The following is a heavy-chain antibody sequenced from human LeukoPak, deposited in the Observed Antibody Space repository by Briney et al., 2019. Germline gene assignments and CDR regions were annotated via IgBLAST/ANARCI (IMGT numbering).Heavy chain of an antibody. CDR3: AKDRFELMTGGNAFDL. CDR1: GFTVSSNY. D-gene: IGHD2-8*01. CDR2: IYSGGST. Sequence: QPGGFLRLSCAASGFTVSSNYMSWVRQAPGKGLEWVSVIYSGGSTYYADSVKGRFTISRDNSKNILYLQMDSLRVEDTAIYYCAKDRFELMTGGNAFDLWGQGTMVTVSS. V-gene: IGHV3-53*01. J-gene: IGHJ3*01.